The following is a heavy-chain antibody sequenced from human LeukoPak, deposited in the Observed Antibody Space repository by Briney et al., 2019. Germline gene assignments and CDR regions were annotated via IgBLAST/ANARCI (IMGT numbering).Heavy chain of an antibody. Sequence: SETLSLTCSVSGYPISSGYYWGWIRQPPGKGLEWIGSIYHSGSTFYNPSLKSRVTISVDTSKNQFSLKLSSVTAADTAVYYCAKSIYVWGKFDWDQGTLVTVSS. V-gene: IGHV4-38-2*01. CDR1: GYPISSGYY. CDR3: AKSIYVWGKFD. D-gene: IGHD3-16*01. CDR2: IYHSGST. J-gene: IGHJ4*02.